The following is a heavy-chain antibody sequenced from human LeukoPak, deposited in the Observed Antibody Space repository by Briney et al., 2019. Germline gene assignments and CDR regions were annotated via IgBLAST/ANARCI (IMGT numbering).Heavy chain of an antibody. V-gene: IGHV3-23*01. D-gene: IGHD1-26*01. J-gene: IGHJ4*02. CDR1: GFTFGIYA. CDR2: IGSSGGNT. CDR3: AKDLTVGATTSYYFDY. Sequence: PGGSLRLSCAASGFTFGIYAMSWVRQAPGKGLEWVSAIGSSGGNTYYADSVKGRFTISRDNSKNTLYLQMNSLKAEDTALYYCAKDLTVGATTSYYFDYWGQGTLVTVSS.